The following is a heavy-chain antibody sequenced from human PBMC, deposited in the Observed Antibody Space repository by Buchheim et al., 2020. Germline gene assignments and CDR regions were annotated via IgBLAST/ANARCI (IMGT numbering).Heavy chain of an antibody. V-gene: IGHV3-7*01. CDR2: IKQDGSEK. CDR1: GFTFSSYR. CDR3: ARVRVDFWSGYFYFDY. Sequence: EVQLVESGGGLVQPGGSLRLSCAASGFTFSSYRMSWVRQAPGKGLEWVANIKQDGSEKYYVDSVKGRFTISRDNAKNSLYLQMNSLRAEDTAVYYCARVRVDFWSGYFYFDYWGQGTL. J-gene: IGHJ4*02. D-gene: IGHD3-3*01.